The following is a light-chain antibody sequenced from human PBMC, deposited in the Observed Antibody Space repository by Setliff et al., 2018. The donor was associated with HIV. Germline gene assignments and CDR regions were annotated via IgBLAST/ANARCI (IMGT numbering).Light chain of an antibody. Sequence: QSVLTQPPSVSAAPGQKVTISCSGSSSNIGNNDVSWYQQLPGTAPKLLIYASYKRPSGVPDRFSVSKSGTSASLAIAGLQPEDEADYYCQSYDNSLDAYVFGTGTKVTVL. V-gene: IGLV1-40*01. CDR3: QSYDNSLDAYV. CDR2: ASY. J-gene: IGLJ1*01. CDR1: SSNIGNND.